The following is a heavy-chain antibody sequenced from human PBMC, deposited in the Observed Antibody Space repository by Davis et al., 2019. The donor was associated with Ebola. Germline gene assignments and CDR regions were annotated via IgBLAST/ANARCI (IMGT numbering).Heavy chain of an antibody. CDR2: ISAYNGNT. Sequence: ASVKVSCKASGYTFTSYGISWVRQAPGQGLEWMGWISAYNGNTNYAQKLQGRVTMTTDTSTSTAYMELSSLRSEDMAVFYCARGKTVAGTRGLSWFDPWGPGTLVTVSS. CDR3: ARGKTVAGTRGLSWFDP. D-gene: IGHD6-19*01. V-gene: IGHV1-18*03. CDR1: GYTFTSYG. J-gene: IGHJ5*02.